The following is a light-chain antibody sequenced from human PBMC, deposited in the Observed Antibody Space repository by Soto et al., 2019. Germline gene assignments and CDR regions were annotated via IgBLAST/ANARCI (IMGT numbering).Light chain of an antibody. CDR1: QNISNY. Sequence: DIQMTQSPSSLSAPVGDRVTITCRASQNISNYLNWYQQKPGKAPKLLMYAASTLQSGVPSRFSGSGSGTEFTLTISSLQPEDFATYYCQQSYSTLPYTFGQGTKLEIK. V-gene: IGKV1-39*01. CDR2: AAS. CDR3: QQSYSTLPYT. J-gene: IGKJ2*01.